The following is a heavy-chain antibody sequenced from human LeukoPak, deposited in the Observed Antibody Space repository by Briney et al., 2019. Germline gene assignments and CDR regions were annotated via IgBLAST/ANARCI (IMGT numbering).Heavy chain of an antibody. J-gene: IGHJ3*02. CDR1: GDSISSYH. D-gene: IGHD2-21*01. Sequence: SETLSLTCTVSGDSISSYHWIWIRQPPGKGLEWIGYIHYSGSTNYNPSLKSRVTTSVDTSKKQFSLKLRSVTAADTAVYYCARSVSWGLLVRDDAFDIWGQGTMVTVSS. CDR3: ARSVSWGLLVRDDAFDI. V-gene: IGHV4-59*08. CDR2: IHYSGST.